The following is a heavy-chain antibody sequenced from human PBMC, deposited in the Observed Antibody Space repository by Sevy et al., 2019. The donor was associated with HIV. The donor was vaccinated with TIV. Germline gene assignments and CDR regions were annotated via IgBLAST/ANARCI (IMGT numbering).Heavy chain of an antibody. Sequence: WGSLRLSCAASGFTFSRNWMSWVRQAPGKGLEWVANIKQDGSEKHYLDSVKGRFTISKDNAKNALYLQMNILRAEDTAMYYCASDIGSQSRSDDYCGQGTLVTVSS. CDR3: ASDIGSQSRSDDY. D-gene: IGHD3-10*01. CDR2: IKQDGSEK. V-gene: IGHV3-7*01. J-gene: IGHJ4*02. CDR1: GFTFSRNW.